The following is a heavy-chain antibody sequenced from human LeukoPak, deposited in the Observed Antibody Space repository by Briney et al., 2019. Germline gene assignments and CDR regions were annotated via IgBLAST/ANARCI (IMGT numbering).Heavy chain of an antibody. CDR3: ARRAHIWTAPYGMDV. Sequence: SETLSLTCAVYGGSFSGYYWSWIRQPPGKGLEWIGEINHSGSTNYNPSLKSRVTISVDTSKNQFSLKLSSVTAADTAVYYCARRAHIWTAPYGMDVWGQGTTVTVSS. D-gene: IGHD3-9*01. V-gene: IGHV4-34*01. J-gene: IGHJ6*02. CDR1: GGSFSGYY. CDR2: INHSGST.